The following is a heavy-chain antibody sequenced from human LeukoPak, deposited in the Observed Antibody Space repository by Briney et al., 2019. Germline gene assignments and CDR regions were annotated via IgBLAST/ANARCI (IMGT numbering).Heavy chain of an antibody. V-gene: IGHV3-23*01. CDR1: GFTFSSYA. D-gene: IGHD3-22*01. J-gene: IGHJ6*02. CDR2: ISGSGGST. CDR3: AKDSSGLYYYYYGMDV. Sequence: GGPLRLPCAASGFTFSSYAMSWVRQAPGKGLEWVSAISGSGGSTYYADSVKGRFTISRDNSKNTLYLQMNSLRAEDTAVYYCAKDSSGLYYYYYGMDVWGQGTTVTVSS.